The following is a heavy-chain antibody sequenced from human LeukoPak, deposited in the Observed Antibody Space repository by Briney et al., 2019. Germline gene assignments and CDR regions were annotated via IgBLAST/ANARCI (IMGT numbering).Heavy chain of an antibody. D-gene: IGHD2-15*01. Sequence: GGSLRLSCAASGFTFSSYSLNWVRQAPGKGLEWVSSISSSSTYIYYADSVKGRFTISRDNAKNSLYLQMNSLRAEDTAVYYCARGFSRWWGNNPHDAFDIWGQGTMVTVSS. CDR1: GFTFSSYS. CDR2: ISSSSTYI. V-gene: IGHV3-21*01. J-gene: IGHJ3*02. CDR3: ARGFSRWWGNNPHDAFDI.